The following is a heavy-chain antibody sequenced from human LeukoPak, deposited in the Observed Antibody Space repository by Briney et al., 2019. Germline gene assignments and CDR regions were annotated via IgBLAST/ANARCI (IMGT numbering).Heavy chain of an antibody. V-gene: IGHV4-4*02. D-gene: IGHD4-17*01. Sequence: SGTLSLTCAVSGGSISSSNWWSWVRQPPGKGLEWIGEIYHSGSTNYNPSLKSRVTISVDTSKNQFSLKLSSVTAADTAVYYCARGRNSNYGDYVDYWGRGTLVTVSS. CDR3: ARGRNSNYGDYVDY. J-gene: IGHJ4*02. CDR2: IYHSGST. CDR1: GGSISSSNW.